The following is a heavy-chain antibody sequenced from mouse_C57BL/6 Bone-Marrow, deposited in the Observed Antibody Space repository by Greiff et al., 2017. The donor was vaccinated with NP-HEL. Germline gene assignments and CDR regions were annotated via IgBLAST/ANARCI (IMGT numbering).Heavy chain of an antibody. CDR2: ISNGGGST. J-gene: IGHJ1*03. V-gene: IGHV5-12*01. CDR1: GFTFSDYY. CDR3: ARQGGWYFDV. Sequence: EVKLVESGGGLVQPGGSLKLSCAASGFTFSDYYMYWVRQTPEKRLEWVAYISNGGGSTYYPDTVKGRFTISRDNAKNTLYLQMSRLKSEDTAMYYCARQGGWYFDVWGTGTTVTVSS.